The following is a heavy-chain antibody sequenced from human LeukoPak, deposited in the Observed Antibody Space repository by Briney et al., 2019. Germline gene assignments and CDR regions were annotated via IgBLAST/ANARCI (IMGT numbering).Heavy chain of an antibody. CDR2: INHNGNVN. V-gene: IGHV3-7*03. Sequence: GGSLRLSCAASGFTFSSYWMNWARQAPGRGLEWVASINHNGNVNYYVDSVKGRFTISRDNAKNSLYLQMSNLRAEDTAVYFCAKGGGLDVWGQGATVTVSS. D-gene: IGHD3-16*01. CDR1: GFTFSSYW. J-gene: IGHJ6*02. CDR3: AKGGGLDV.